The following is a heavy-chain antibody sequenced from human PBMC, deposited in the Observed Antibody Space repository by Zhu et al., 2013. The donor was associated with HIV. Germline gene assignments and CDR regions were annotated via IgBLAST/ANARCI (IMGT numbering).Heavy chain of an antibody. J-gene: IGHJ6*03. V-gene: IGHV1-18*01. CDR1: GYIFTTYG. CDR3: ARGIGAVGDGKRSFYFHHMEV. Sequence: QLVQSGVEVKKPGASVRVSCKASGYIFTTYGISWVRQAPGQGLEWMGWISTYNGDTNYAQRFQGRVTMTTDTYTSTAYMDLRSLRSDDTAVYYCARGIGAVGDGKRSFYFHHMEVWGQGTTVVVTS. CDR2: ISTYNGDT. D-gene: IGHD3-16*01.